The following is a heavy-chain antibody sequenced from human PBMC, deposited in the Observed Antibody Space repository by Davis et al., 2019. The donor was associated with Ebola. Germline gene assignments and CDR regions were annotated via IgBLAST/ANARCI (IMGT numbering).Heavy chain of an antibody. CDR2: ISAYNGNT. V-gene: IGHV1-18*01. D-gene: IGHD6-6*01. Sequence: ASVKVSCKASGYTFTSYGISWVRQATGQGLEWMGWISAYNGNTNYAQKLQGRVTMTTDTSTSTAYMELRSLRSDDTAVYYCAREWGYSSSPAAVDYWGQGTLVTVSS. CDR1: GYTFTSYG. J-gene: IGHJ4*02. CDR3: AREWGYSSSPAAVDY.